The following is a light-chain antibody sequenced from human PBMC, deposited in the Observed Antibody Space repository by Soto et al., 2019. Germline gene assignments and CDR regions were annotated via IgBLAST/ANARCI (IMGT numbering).Light chain of an antibody. CDR3: QQYATSPST. CDR1: QSVRSGY. J-gene: IGKJ2*01. Sequence: DIVLEQSPGTLSLSPGESATLSCRASQSVRSGYLSWYQQKPGQAPRLLIYGASSRARGIRDSFSGSGSGTDFTLTISRLETEDFAVYDCQQYATSPSTCGQGTKLEIK. CDR2: GAS. V-gene: IGKV3-20*01.